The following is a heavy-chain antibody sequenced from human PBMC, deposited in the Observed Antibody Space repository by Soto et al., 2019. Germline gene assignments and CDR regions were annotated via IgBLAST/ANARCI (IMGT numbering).Heavy chain of an antibody. CDR1: GFTFSGYN. CDR3: ARRGTISSAHHFDH. Sequence: QVQLVESGGGLVQPGGSLRISCAASGFTFSGYNMSWIRQAPGKGLEWVSYLTSSGSKTFDAESVKGRFTISRDNTMNLLYLQMNSLSAEDTAVYYCARRGTISSAHHFDHWGQGTLVTVSS. V-gene: IGHV3-11*01. J-gene: IGHJ4*02. D-gene: IGHD6-6*01. CDR2: LTSSGSKT.